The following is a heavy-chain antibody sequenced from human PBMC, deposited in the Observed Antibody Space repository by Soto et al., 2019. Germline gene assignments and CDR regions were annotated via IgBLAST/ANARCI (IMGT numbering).Heavy chain of an antibody. CDR3: ARDVEYSSSSGLDYYYYGMDV. V-gene: IGHV4-59*01. J-gene: IGHJ6*02. D-gene: IGHD6-6*01. Sequence: SETLSLTCTVSGGSISSYYWSWIRQPPGKGLEWIGYIYYSGSTNYNPSLKSRVTISVDTSKNRFSLKLSSVTAADTAVYYCARDVEYSSSSGLDYYYYGMDVWGQGTTVTVSS. CDR2: IYYSGST. CDR1: GGSISSYY.